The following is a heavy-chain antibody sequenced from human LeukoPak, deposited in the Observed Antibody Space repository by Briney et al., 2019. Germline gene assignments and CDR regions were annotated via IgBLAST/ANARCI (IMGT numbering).Heavy chain of an antibody. V-gene: IGHV1-69*13. J-gene: IGHJ4*02. CDR3: ARDGYGAGGFDY. CDR2: IIPIFGTA. D-gene: IGHD5-18*01. Sequence: SVTVSCTASGGTFSSYAISWVRQAPGQGLEWMGGIIPIFGTANYAQKFQGRVTITADESTSTAYMELSSPRSEDTAVYYCARDGYGAGGFDYWGQGTLVTVSS. CDR1: GGTFSSYA.